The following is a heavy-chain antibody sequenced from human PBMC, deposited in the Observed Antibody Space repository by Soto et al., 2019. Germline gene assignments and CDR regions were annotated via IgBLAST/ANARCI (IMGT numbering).Heavy chain of an antibody. V-gene: IGHV3-23*01. D-gene: IGHD5-12*01. CDR1: GFTFRSYA. CDR3: AKRGYIVTTTVSP. Sequence: LRLSCAASGFTFRSYAMNWVRQAPGKGLEWVSSIGGSARSTYYADAVKGRFTISRDNSKNTLYMQMNSLRAEDTAVYYCAKRGYIVTTTVSPSGQGTLVTVSS. J-gene: IGHJ5*02. CDR2: IGGSARST.